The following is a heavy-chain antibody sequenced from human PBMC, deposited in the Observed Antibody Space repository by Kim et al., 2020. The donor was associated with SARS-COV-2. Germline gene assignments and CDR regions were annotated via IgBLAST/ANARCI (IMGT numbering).Heavy chain of an antibody. Sequence: SETLSLTCTVSGGSISSSSYYWGWIRQPPGKGLEWIGSIYYSGSTYYNPSLKSRVTISVDTSKNQFSLKLSSVTAAGTAVYYCARLVGAFCGGDCYPYYYCDLVMDVWGQGTTVTLSS. CDR2: IYYSGST. V-gene: IGHV4-39*01. CDR3: ARLVGAFCGGDCYPYYYCDLVMDV. CDR1: GGSISSSSYY. J-gene: IGHJ6*02. D-gene: IGHD2-21*02.